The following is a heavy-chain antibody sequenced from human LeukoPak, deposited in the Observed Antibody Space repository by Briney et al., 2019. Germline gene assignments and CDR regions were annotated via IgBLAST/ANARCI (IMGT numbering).Heavy chain of an antibody. CDR3: TSSPDYYDSSGYYYMDV. Sequence: PGRSLRLSCTASGFTFGDYAMSWFRQAPGKGLEWVGFIRSKAYGGTTEYAASVKGRFTISRDDSKSIAYLQMNSLETEDTAVYYCTSSPDYYDSSGYYYMDVWGKGTTVTVSS. CDR1: GFTFGDYA. D-gene: IGHD3-22*01. CDR2: IRSKAYGGTT. V-gene: IGHV3-49*03. J-gene: IGHJ6*03.